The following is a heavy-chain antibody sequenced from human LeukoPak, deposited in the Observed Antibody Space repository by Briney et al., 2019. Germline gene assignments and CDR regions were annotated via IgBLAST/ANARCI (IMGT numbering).Heavy chain of an antibody. D-gene: IGHD5-12*01. CDR2: IYPGDSET. Sequence: GDSLKISCKGIGFSFTSYWIGWVRQMPGKGLEWMGIIYPGDSETRYSPSFQGQVTISADKSISTAHLQWSSLKASDTAMYYCARRSGIRGDYDYSDYWGQGTLVTVSS. J-gene: IGHJ4*02. V-gene: IGHV5-51*01. CDR3: ARRSGIRGDYDYSDY. CDR1: GFSFTSYW.